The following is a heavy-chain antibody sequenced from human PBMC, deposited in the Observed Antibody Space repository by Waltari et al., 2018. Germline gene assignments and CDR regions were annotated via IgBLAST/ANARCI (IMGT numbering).Heavy chain of an antibody. V-gene: IGHV4-39*01. CDR3: ARLPVYSSGWQVDY. D-gene: IGHD6-19*01. Sequence: QLQLQESGPGLVKPSETLSLTCSVSGVSISSSGFYWGWLRRPPGKGLEWIGIINYSGRSYYNPSLKSRVSISVDTSKSQFSLQLSSVTAADTAVYYCARLPVYSSGWQVDYWGQGSLVTVSS. J-gene: IGHJ4*02. CDR2: INYSGRS. CDR1: GVSISSSGFY.